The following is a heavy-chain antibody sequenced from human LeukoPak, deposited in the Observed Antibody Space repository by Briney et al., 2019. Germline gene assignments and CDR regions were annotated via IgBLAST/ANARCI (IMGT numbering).Heavy chain of an antibody. CDR3: ARDQNGYNPYYFDY. Sequence: ASVKVSCKVSGYTLIELSMHWVRQAPGKGLEWMGGFDPEDGETIYAQKFQGRVTMTRDTSISTAYMELSRLRSDDTAVYYCARDQNGYNPYYFDYWGQGTLVTVSS. D-gene: IGHD5-24*01. CDR2: FDPEDGET. V-gene: IGHV1-24*01. CDR1: GYTLIELS. J-gene: IGHJ4*02.